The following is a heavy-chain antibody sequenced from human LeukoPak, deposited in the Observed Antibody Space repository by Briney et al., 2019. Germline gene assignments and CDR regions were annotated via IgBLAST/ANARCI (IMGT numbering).Heavy chain of an antibody. CDR2: IKSKGSGGTT. Sequence: GGSLRLSCAASGFTFIDAWMSWIRQAPGKGLEWVGRIKSKGSGGTTDYAAPVKGRFTISRDDSKNTLYLQMNSLKTEDTAMYYCTTNPLHWVGESFSYFDFWGQGTLVTVSS. D-gene: IGHD1-26*01. J-gene: IGHJ4*02. CDR1: GFTFIDAW. CDR3: TTNPLHWVGESFSYFDF. V-gene: IGHV3-15*01.